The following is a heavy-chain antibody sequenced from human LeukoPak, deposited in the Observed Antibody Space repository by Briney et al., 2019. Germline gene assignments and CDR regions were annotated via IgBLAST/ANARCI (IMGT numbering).Heavy chain of an antibody. CDR1: GGSISSSSYY. CDR2: MYYSGST. CDR3: ARHSGPYSSSWFDY. Sequence: SETLSLTCTVSGGSISSSSYYWGWIRQPPGKGLEWIGCMYYSGSTHYNPSLKSRVTISVDPSKNQSSLKLSSVTAADTAVYYCARHSGPYSSSWFDYWGQGTLVTVSS. D-gene: IGHD6-13*01. V-gene: IGHV4-39*01. J-gene: IGHJ5*01.